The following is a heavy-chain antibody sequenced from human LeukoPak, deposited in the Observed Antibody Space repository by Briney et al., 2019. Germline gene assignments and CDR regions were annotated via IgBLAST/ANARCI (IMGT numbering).Heavy chain of an antibody. CDR1: GGTFSSYA. D-gene: IGHD3-22*01. CDR3: ARESGRSTYYYDSSGYYPLGT. CDR2: IIPILGIA. V-gene: IGHV1-69*04. Sequence: GASVKVSCKASGGTFSSYAISWVRQAPGQGLEWMGRIIPILGIANYAQKFQGRVTITADKSTSTAYMELSSLRSEDTAVYYCARESGRSTYYYDSSGYYPLGTSGQGTLVTVSS. J-gene: IGHJ5*02.